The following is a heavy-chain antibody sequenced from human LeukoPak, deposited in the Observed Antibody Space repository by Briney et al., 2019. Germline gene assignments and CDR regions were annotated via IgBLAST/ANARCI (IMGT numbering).Heavy chain of an antibody. J-gene: IGHJ4*02. Sequence: SVKVSCKASGGTFSSNAITWVRQAPGLGLEWMGRIISMFGITNYAQKFQGRVTITADKSTSAAYMELSSLRSEDTAVYYCASIGIAALPDYWGQGTLVTVSS. CDR1: GGTFSSNA. CDR3: ASIGIAALPDY. D-gene: IGHD6-6*01. CDR2: IISMFGIT. V-gene: IGHV1-69*04.